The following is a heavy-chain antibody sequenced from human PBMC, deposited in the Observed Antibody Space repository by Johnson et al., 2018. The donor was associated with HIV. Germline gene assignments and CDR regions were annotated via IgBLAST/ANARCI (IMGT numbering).Heavy chain of an antibody. D-gene: IGHD6-6*01. Sequence: QVQLVESGGGVVQPGRSLRLSCAASGFTFSSYGMHWVRQAPGKGLEWVAVIWYDGSNKYYADSVKGRFTISRDNSKNTLYLQMNSLRAEDTAVYYCARDQEQLVPWDAFDIWGQGTMVTVSS. CDR2: IWYDGSNK. CDR3: ARDQEQLVPWDAFDI. J-gene: IGHJ3*02. V-gene: IGHV3-33*01. CDR1: GFTFSSYG.